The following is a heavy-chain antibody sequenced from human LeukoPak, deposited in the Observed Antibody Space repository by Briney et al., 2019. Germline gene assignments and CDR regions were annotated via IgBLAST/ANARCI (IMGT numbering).Heavy chain of an antibody. Sequence: PGGSLRLSCAASGFTFGHYWMNWVRQASGKGLEWVANIKPDGSEKRYADSVKGRFTISRDNAENSLYLQMNSLRAEDTAVYYCARVVGTDEGADYWGQGTLVTVSS. CDR2: IKPDGSEK. CDR3: ARVVGTDEGADY. V-gene: IGHV3-7*04. D-gene: IGHD1-7*01. J-gene: IGHJ4*02. CDR1: GFTFGHYW.